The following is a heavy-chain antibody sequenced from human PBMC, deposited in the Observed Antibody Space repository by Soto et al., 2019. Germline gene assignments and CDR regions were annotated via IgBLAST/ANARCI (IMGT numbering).Heavy chain of an antibody. CDR3: ARDGYSRAGSWHYYGMDV. Sequence: VASVKVSCKASDYTFIDYGITWVRQAPGQGLEWMGWISAYNGNTNFAQRFQGRVTLTTDTSTTTAYMELRSLRSDDTAVYYCARDGYSRAGSWHYYGMDVWGQGTTVTVSS. J-gene: IGHJ6*02. D-gene: IGHD5-12*01. CDR1: DYTFIDYG. V-gene: IGHV1-18*01. CDR2: ISAYNGNT.